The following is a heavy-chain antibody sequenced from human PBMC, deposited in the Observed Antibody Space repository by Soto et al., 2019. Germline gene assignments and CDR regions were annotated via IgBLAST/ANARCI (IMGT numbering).Heavy chain of an antibody. V-gene: IGHV3-66*01. J-gene: IGHJ4*02. CDR3: AREAIIVIAAPEYYFDY. Sequence: EVPLVESGGDLVQRGGSLRLSCAASGFDVSNTDMSWVRQAPGKGLEWVSVIYSGGYTNYADSVKGRFIVSRDSPKNTLYRQMDSLRAEDTAVYYCAREAIIVIAAPEYYFDYWGQGTLVTVSS. CDR1: GFDVSNTD. CDR2: IYSGGYT. D-gene: IGHD3-22*01.